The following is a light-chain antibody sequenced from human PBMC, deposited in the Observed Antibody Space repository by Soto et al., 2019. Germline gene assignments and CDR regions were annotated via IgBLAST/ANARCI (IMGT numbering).Light chain of an antibody. V-gene: IGKV3-20*01. CDR1: QSVSSSS. Sequence: EIVLTQFPDTLSLSPGERATLSCRASQSVSSSSLAWYQQKRGQAPRLLIHGASSRATGIPDRFSGSGSGTDFTLTISSLQPEDFATYYCQQLSSYPLTFGGGTKVEI. CDR3: QQLSSYPLT. CDR2: GAS. J-gene: IGKJ4*01.